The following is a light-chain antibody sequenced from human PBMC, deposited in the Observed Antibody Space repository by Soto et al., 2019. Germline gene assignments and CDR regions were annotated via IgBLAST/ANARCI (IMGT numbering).Light chain of an antibody. CDR3: AAWDATLSGYV. CDR1: SSNIGTDD. V-gene: IGLV1-47*01. Sequence: QSVLTQPPSASGTPGQRVTISCSGSSSNIGTDDVLWYLQFPGTAPKLLIYKNNQRPSGVSDRFSGSKSGTSASLAISGLRSEDEADYYCAAWDATLSGYVFGTGTKVTVL. CDR2: KNN. J-gene: IGLJ1*01.